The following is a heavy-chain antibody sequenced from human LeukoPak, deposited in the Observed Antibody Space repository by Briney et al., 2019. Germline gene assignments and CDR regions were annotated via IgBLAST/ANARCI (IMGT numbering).Heavy chain of an antibody. Sequence: ASVKVSCKASGYTFTGYYMHWVRRAPGQGLEWMGWINPNSGGTNYAQKFQGRVTMTRDTSISTAYMELSRLRSDDTAVYYCARAYYDFWSGYYTIGAPPRFDYWGQGTLVTVSS. CDR1: GYTFTGYY. J-gene: IGHJ4*02. CDR2: INPNSGGT. CDR3: ARAYYDFWSGYYTIGAPPRFDY. V-gene: IGHV1-2*02. D-gene: IGHD3-3*01.